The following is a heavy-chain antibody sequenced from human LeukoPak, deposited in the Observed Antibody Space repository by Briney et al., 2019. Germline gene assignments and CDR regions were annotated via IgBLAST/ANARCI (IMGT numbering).Heavy chain of an antibody. V-gene: IGHV4-59*01. CDR2: VSYRGST. CDR1: GGPITSYY. D-gene: IGHD6-13*01. CDR3: ARPYSSNWYDAFHF. J-gene: IGHJ3*01. Sequence: SETLSLTCTVFGGPITSYYWSWLRQPPGKGLEWIGYVSYRGSTNYNPSLKSRVTISVDTSKNQFSLKMSSVTAADTAVYYCARPYSSNWYDAFHFWGQGTMVTVSS.